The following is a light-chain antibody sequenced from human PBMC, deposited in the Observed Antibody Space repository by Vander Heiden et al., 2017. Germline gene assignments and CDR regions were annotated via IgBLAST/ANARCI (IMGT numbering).Light chain of an antibody. Sequence: DNVLTQSPGTLSLSPGERATLSCRARQSVTSSYLAWYQQKPGKAPRLLIYGASNRVSGIPERFSGSGSGTDFTLTISRLEPEDFAVYYCQQYVTSGRTFGQGTKVEIK. J-gene: IGKJ1*01. V-gene: IGKV3-20*01. CDR3: QQYVTSGRT. CDR1: QSVTSSY. CDR2: GAS.